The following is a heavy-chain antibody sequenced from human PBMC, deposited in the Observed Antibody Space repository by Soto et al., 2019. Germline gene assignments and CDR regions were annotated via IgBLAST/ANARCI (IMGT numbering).Heavy chain of an antibody. J-gene: IGHJ3*02. D-gene: IGHD2-15*01. CDR1: GFTFRDYY. CDR3: ARAYSDAFDS. CDR2: ISSSGTGI. Sequence: QVQLVESGGGLVKPGGSLRLSCAASGFTFRDYYMTWIRQAPGKGLEWVSYISSSGTGIYYAYSVKGRFTISRDNAKNALYLNMRSLRAEDTAVYYCARAYSDAFDSWGQGTMVTVSS. V-gene: IGHV3-11*01.